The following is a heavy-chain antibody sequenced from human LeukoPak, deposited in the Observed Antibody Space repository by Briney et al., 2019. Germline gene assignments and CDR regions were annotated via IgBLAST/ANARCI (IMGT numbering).Heavy chain of an antibody. Sequence: GESLKISCKGSGYSFTSYWIGWVRQMPGKGLEWMGIIYPGDSDTRYSPSFQGQVTISADKSISTAYLQWSSLKASDTAMYYCARLVGYRYGYSFGHYYYYMDVWGKGTTVTVSS. V-gene: IGHV5-51*01. CDR1: GYSFTSYW. CDR3: ARLVGYRYGYSFGHYYYYMDV. J-gene: IGHJ6*03. CDR2: IYPGDSDT. D-gene: IGHD5-18*01.